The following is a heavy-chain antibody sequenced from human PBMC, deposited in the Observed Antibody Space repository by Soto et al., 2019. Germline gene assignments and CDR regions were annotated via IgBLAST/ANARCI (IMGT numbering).Heavy chain of an antibody. D-gene: IGHD6-6*01. CDR3: AKGNVGYSSSFGYFQH. J-gene: IGHJ1*01. CDR1: GFTFSSYA. V-gene: IGHV3-23*01. Sequence: EVQLLESGGGLVQPGGSLRLSCAASGFTFSSYAMSWVRQAPGKGLEWVPAISGSGGSTYYADSVKGRFTISRDNSNNTLYLQMNSLRAEDTVVYYCAKGNVGYSSSFGYFQHWGQGTLVTVSS. CDR2: ISGSGGST.